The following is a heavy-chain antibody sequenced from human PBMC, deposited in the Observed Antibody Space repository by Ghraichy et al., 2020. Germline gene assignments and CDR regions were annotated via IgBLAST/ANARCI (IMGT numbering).Heavy chain of an antibody. Sequence: SETLSLTCSVSGGSISSGGYYWSWIRQHPGKGLEWIGYIHYSGSTYYNPSLKSRVTLSVDTSKNQFSLKLTSVTAADTAMYYCARGPWTVTTRFDYWGQGTLVSVSS. CDR3: ARGPWTVTTRFDY. J-gene: IGHJ4*02. D-gene: IGHD4-17*01. V-gene: IGHV4-31*03. CDR2: IHYSGST. CDR1: GGSISSGGYY.